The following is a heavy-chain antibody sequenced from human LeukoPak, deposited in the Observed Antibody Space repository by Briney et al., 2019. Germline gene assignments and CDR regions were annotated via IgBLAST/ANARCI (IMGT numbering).Heavy chain of an antibody. V-gene: IGHV3-23*01. CDR3: AKMSGARGTYYYYYMDV. CDR2: ISGSGGST. Sequence: GGSLRLSCAASGFTFSTNAMTWVRQAPGKGLEWVSVISGSGGSTYYADSVKGRFTISRDNSENTLYLQMNSLRAEDTAVYYCAKMSGARGTYYYYYMDVWGKGTTVTVSS. D-gene: IGHD1-26*01. CDR1: GFTFSTNA. J-gene: IGHJ6*03.